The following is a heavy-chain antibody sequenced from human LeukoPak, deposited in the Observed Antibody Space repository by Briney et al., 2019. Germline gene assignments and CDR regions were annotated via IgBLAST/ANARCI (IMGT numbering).Heavy chain of an antibody. V-gene: IGHV1-2*06. CDR3: ARNGDGGNSAYYYYYGMDV. D-gene: IGHD4-23*01. CDR1: GYTFTGYY. Sequence: ASVKVSCKASGYTFTGYYMHWVRQAPGQGLEWMGRINPNSGGTNYAQKFQGRVTMTRDTSISTAYMELSRLRSDDTAVYYCARNGDGGNSAYYYYYGMDVWGQGTTVTVSS. J-gene: IGHJ6*02. CDR2: INPNSGGT.